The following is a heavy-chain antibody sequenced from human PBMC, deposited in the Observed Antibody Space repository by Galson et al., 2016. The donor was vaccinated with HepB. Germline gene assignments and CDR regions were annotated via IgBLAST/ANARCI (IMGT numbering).Heavy chain of an antibody. CDR2: IYSGGTA. J-gene: IGHJ6*02. V-gene: IGHV3-53*01. CDR1: GFTVSSSY. CDR3: ARVPGYYYGMDV. Sequence: SLRLSCAASGFTVSSSYMSWVRRAPGKGLEWVSVIYSGGTAYFADSGGSTYYAYADSVKGRFTISRDNSKNTLYLQMNSLRPEDTAVYYCARVPGYYYGMDVWGQGTTVTVSS.